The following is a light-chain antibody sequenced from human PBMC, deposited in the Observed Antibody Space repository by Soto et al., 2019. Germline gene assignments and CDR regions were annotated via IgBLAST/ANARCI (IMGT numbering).Light chain of an antibody. J-gene: IGKJ1*01. V-gene: IGKV3-11*01. Sequence: EIVLTQSPGNLSLSPWDRATLSCRASQSVSSYLAWYQQKPGQAPRLLIYAASDRATGIPASFSGSGSGTDFTLTISSLQPEDFATYYCQKYNSPPRTFGQGTKVDIK. CDR3: QKYNSPPRT. CDR1: QSVSSY. CDR2: AAS.